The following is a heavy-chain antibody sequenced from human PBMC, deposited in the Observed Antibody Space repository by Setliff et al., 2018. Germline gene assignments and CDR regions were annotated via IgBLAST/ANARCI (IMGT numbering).Heavy chain of an antibody. CDR3: ARGYYNGRGYYYLPCSFDS. J-gene: IGHJ4*02. V-gene: IGHV4-61*09. CDR1: DGSLYSGNYY. CDR2: IHGTEGT. Sequence: PSETLSLNCTVSDGSLYSGNYYWTWIRQPAGKALEWIGHIHGTEGTHYNPSLESRVTISRDKSPNQFSLMLRSVTAADTALYYCARGYYNGRGYYYLPCSFDSWGRGSVVAVSS. D-gene: IGHD3-10*01.